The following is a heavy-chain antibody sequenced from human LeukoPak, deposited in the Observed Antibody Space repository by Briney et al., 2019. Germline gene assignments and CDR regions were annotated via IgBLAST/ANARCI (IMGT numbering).Heavy chain of an antibody. CDR1: GFTFSSYT. CDR2: ISSSGYYI. Sequence: GGSLRLSCAASGFTFSSYTMNWVRQAPGKGLEWVSSISSSGYYIYYADSVKGRFTISRDNAKNSLYLQMNSLRAEDTAVYYCARDRASDYWGQGTLVTVSS. J-gene: IGHJ4*02. CDR3: ARDRASDY. V-gene: IGHV3-21*01.